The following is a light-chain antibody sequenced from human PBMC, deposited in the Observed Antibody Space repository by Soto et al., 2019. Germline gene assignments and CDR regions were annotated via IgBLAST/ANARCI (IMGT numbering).Light chain of an antibody. CDR1: QSLSSN. V-gene: IGKV3-15*01. CDR3: QQYNYLWT. Sequence: IVMTQSPATLSVSPGERATLSCRASQSLSSNLAWYQQKPGQAPRLLIYGASTRATGIPARFSGSGSETEFTLTISTLQSEDIAVYYCQQYNYLWTFGQGTKVEIK. CDR2: GAS. J-gene: IGKJ1*01.